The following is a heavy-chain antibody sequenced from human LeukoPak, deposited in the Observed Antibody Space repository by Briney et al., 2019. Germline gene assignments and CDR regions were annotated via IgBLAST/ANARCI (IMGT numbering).Heavy chain of an antibody. CDR3: ARGQKHYYGSGSCYSHLVDY. CDR2: INHSGST. V-gene: IGHV4-34*01. CDR1: GGSFSGYY. D-gene: IGHD3-10*01. Sequence: SETLSLTCAVYGGSFSGYYWSWIRQPPGKGLEWIGEINHSGSTNYNPSLKSRVTISVDTSKNQFSLKLSSVTASDTAVYYCARGQKHYYGSGSCYSHLVDYWGQGTLVTVSS. J-gene: IGHJ4*02.